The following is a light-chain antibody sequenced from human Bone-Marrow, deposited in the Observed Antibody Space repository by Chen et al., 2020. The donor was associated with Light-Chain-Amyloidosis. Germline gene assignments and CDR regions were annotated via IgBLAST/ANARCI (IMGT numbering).Light chain of an antibody. J-gene: IGKJ1*01. Sequence: DIVMTQSPDSLAVSLGERATINCKSSQSVLYTSNNKNYLALYQQKPGQPPKLLIYWASTRESGVPDRFSGSGSGTDFTLTISSLQAEDVAVYYCPQYYTHGTFRLWTKVEIK. CDR3: PQYYTHGT. CDR1: QSVLYTSNNKNY. V-gene: IGKV4-1*01. CDR2: WAS.